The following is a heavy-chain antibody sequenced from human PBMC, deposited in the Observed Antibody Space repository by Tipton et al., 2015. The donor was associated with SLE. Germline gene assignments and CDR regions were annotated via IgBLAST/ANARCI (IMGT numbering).Heavy chain of an antibody. CDR3: ARESEWRGGPLAS. Sequence: SLRLSCAASGFTLTNYWMHWVRQAPGKGLEWVSRINNDGSGTSYADSVKGRFTMSRDNAKNTVSLQLHSLRAEDTALYYCARESEWRGGPLASWGQGTLVTVSS. D-gene: IGHD3-3*01. J-gene: IGHJ5*01. V-gene: IGHV3-74*01. CDR1: GFTLTNYW. CDR2: INNDGSGT.